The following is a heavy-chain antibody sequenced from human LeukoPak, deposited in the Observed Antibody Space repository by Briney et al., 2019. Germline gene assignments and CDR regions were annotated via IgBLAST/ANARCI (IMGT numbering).Heavy chain of an antibody. CDR1: GASVSSSDYY. V-gene: IGHV4-39*01. D-gene: IGHD2-2*01. CDR3: ARLFIRDIVVAPAASIDS. J-gene: IGHJ4*02. CDR2: IYFSGGT. Sequence: PSETLSLTCTVSGASVSSSDYYWGWIRQPPGKRLEWIGNIYFSGGTYYNPSLKSRVTMSVDTSNNQFSLKLSSVTATDTAVYYCARLFIRDIVVAPAASIDSWGQGTLVTVSS.